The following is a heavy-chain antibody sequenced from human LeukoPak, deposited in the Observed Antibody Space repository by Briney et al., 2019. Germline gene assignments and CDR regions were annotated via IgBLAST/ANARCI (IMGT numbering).Heavy chain of an antibody. CDR2: IRSKAYGRTT. D-gene: IGHD3-9*01. V-gene: IGHV3-49*04. J-gene: IGHJ4*02. CDR3: TRLRYFDWSRDY. CDR1: GFTFGDYA. Sequence: GRSLRLSCTASGFTFGDYAMSWVRQAPGKGLEWVGFIRSKAYGRTTEYAASVKGRFTISRDDSKSIAYLQMNSLKTEDTAVYYCTRLRYFDWSRDYWGQGTLVTVSS.